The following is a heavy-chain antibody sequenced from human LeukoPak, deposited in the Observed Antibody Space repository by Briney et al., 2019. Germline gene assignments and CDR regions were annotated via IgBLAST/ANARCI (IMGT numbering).Heavy chain of an antibody. CDR3: ATGSGNYYNRAFDY. CDR2: IHSSGST. Sequence: SETLSLTCTVSGGSIRSYYWSWIRQPPGRGLEWIGYIHSSGSTNFNPSLKSRVTISEDTSKNQFSLRLTSVTAADTAVYYCATGSGNYYNRAFDYWGQGTLVTVSS. V-gene: IGHV4-59*01. CDR1: GGSIRSYY. D-gene: IGHD3-10*01. J-gene: IGHJ4*02.